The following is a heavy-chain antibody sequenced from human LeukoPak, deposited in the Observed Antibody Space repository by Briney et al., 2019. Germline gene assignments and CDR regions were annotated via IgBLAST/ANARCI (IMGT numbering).Heavy chain of an antibody. V-gene: IGHV4-31*03. CDR2: IYYSGST. D-gene: IGHD3-22*01. CDR1: GGSISSGGYY. Sequence: SEALSLTCTVSGGSISSGGYYWSWIRRHPGKGLEWIGYIYYSGSTYYNPSLKSRITISVDTSKNQFSLKLSSVTAADTAVYYCARADSRATNAFDIWGQGTMVTVSS. CDR3: ARADSRATNAFDI. J-gene: IGHJ3*02.